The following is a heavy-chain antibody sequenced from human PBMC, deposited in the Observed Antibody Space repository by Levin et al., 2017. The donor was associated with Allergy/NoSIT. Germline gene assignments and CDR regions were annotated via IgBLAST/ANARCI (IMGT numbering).Heavy chain of an antibody. V-gene: IGHV4-30-4*01. CDR1: GGSISSGDYY. CDR2: IYYSGST. J-gene: IGHJ4*02. Sequence: SETLSLTCTVSGGSISSGDYYWSWIRQPPGKGLEWIGYIYYSGSTYYNPSLKSRVTISVDTSKNQFSLKLSSVTAADTAVYYCARFDYGDYGGFDYWGQGTLVTVSS. D-gene: IGHD4-17*01. CDR3: ARFDYGDYGGFDY.